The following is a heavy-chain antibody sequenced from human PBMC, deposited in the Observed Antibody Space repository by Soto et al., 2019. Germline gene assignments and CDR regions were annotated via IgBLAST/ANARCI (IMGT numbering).Heavy chain of an antibody. D-gene: IGHD3-22*01. J-gene: IGHJ4*02. CDR1: GDSISTFY. CDR3: ARGRTVRNYADDSSDYFYFFDY. Sequence: LSLTCTVSGDSISTFYWGWMRQSPGKELEWIGYVYYTGSTNYSPSLKSRVTISVDRSKNQFSLKLTSANAADTAVYYCARGRTVRNYADDSSDYFYFFDYWGQGTQVTVSS. CDR2: VYYTGST. V-gene: IGHV4-59*01.